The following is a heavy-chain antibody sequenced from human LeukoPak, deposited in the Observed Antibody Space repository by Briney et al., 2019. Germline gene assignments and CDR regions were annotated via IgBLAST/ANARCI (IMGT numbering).Heavy chain of an antibody. CDR2: IYSGGST. J-gene: IGHJ4*02. CDR1: GFTVSSNY. CDR3: AREGLYSGYKLDY. V-gene: IGHV3-53*01. Sequence: PGGSLRLSCAASGFTVSSNYMGWVRQAPGKGLEWVSVIYSGGSTYYADSVKGRFTISRDNSKNTLYLQMNSLRADDTAVYYCAREGLYSGYKLDYWGQGTLVTVSS. D-gene: IGHD5-12*01.